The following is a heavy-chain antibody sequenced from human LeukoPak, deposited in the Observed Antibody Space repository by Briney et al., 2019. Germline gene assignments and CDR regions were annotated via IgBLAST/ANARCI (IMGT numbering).Heavy chain of an antibody. D-gene: IGHD2-2*01. V-gene: IGHV1-69*05. CDR2: IIPIFGTA. Sequence: ASVKVSCKASGGTFSSYAISWVRQAPGQGLEWMGGIIPIFGTANYAQKFQGRVTITTDESTSTAYMELSSLRSEDTAVYYCARPTKTYCSSTSCPYSFDYWGQGTLVTVSS. J-gene: IGHJ4*02. CDR3: ARPTKTYCSSTSCPYSFDY. CDR1: GGTFSSYA.